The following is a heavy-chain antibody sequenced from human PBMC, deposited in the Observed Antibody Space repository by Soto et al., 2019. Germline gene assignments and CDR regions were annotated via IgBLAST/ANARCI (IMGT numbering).Heavy chain of an antibody. CDR3: ANGKDRVRYYNGMDV. D-gene: IGHD3-10*01. J-gene: IGHJ6*02. CDR1: GLTFRDSG. V-gene: IGHV3-30*18. Sequence: QVQLVESGGGVVQPGTSLRLSCVVSGLTFRDSGMHWVRQAPGKGLEWVAVISFDGSERHYRDSVKGRFSISRDNSRNTLYLQMNSLRGDDSAVYYCANGKDRVRYYNGMDVWGQACTVNVSS. CDR2: ISFDGSER.